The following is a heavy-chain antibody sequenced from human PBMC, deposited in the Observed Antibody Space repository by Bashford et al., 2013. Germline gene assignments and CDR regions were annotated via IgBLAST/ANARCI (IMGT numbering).Heavy chain of an antibody. CDR2: ISSSSSYI. V-gene: IGHV3-21*01. J-gene: IGHJ2*01. D-gene: IGHD3-22*01. CDR3: ARDGPSYDSSGYWVLWYFDL. Sequence: GGPVRLSCAASGFTFSSYSMNWVRQAPGKGLEWVSSISSSSSYIYYADSVKGRFTISRDNAKNSLYLQMNSLRAEDTAVYYCARDGPSYDSSGYWVLWYFDLWGRGTLVTVSS. CDR1: GFTFSSYS.